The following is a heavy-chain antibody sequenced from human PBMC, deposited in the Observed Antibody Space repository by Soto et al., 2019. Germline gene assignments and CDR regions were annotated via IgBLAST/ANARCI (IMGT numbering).Heavy chain of an antibody. CDR1: GGSISSGGYY. D-gene: IGHD3-10*01. CDR2: IYYSGST. V-gene: IGHV4-31*03. Sequence: PSETLSLTCTVSGGSISSGGYYWSWIRQHPGKGLEWIGYIYYSGSTYYNPSLKSRVTISVDTSKNQFSLKLSSVTAADTAVYYGARRYGSAFDIWGQGTMVTVSS. CDR3: ARRYGSAFDI. J-gene: IGHJ3*02.